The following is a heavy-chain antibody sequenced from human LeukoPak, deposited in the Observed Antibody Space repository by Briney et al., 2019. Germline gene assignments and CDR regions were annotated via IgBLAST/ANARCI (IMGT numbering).Heavy chain of an antibody. CDR3: ARDRGYSHGWYYYGMDV. V-gene: IGHV4-59*01. D-gene: IGHD5-18*01. CDR1: GGSISSYY. Sequence: SETLSLTCTVSGGSISSYYWSSIRQPPGKGLEWIGYIYYSGSTNYNPSLKSRVTISVGTSKNQFSLKVSSLTAADTAVYYCARDRGYSHGWYYYGMDVWGQGTTVTVSS. J-gene: IGHJ6*02. CDR2: IYYSGST.